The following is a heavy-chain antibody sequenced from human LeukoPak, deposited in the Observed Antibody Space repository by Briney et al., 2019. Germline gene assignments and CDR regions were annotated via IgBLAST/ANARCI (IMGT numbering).Heavy chain of an antibody. CDR1: GGSISSYY. V-gene: IGHV4-34*01. D-gene: IGHD2-2*01. Sequence: SETLSLTCTVSGGSISSYYWSWIRQPPGKGLEWIGEINHSGSTNYNPSLKSRVTISVDTSKNQFSLKLSSVTAADTAVYYCARRGRYCSSTSCRSFDYWGQGTLVTVSS. CDR3: ARRGRYCSSTSCRSFDY. CDR2: INHSGST. J-gene: IGHJ4*02.